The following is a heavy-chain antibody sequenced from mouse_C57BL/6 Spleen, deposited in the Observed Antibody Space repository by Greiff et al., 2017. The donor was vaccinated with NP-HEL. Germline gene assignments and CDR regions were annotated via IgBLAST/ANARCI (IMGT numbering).Heavy chain of an antibody. V-gene: IGHV1-69*01. CDR3: ARWGTGTGLDY. J-gene: IGHJ2*01. CDR2: IDPSDSYT. D-gene: IGHD4-1*01. CDR1: GYTFTSYW. Sequence: VQLQQPGAELVMPGASVKLSCKASGYTFTSYWMHWVKQRPGQGLEWIGEIDPSDSYTNYNQKFKGKSTLTVDKSSSTAYMQLSSLTSEDSAVYYCARWGTGTGLDYWGQGTTLTVSS.